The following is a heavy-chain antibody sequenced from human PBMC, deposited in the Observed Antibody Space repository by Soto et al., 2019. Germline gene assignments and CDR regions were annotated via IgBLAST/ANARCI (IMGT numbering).Heavy chain of an antibody. V-gene: IGHV3-23*01. J-gene: IGHJ6*02. CDR3: ASAAREYYYYGMDV. CDR2: IIGSGGST. Sequence: EVQLLESGGGLVQPGGSLRLSCAASGFTFSSYAMSWVRQPPGKGLGWVSAIIGSGGSTYYADSVKGRFTISRDNSKNTLYLQMNSLRAEDTAVYYCASAAREYYYYGMDVWGQGTTVTISS. CDR1: GFTFSSYA.